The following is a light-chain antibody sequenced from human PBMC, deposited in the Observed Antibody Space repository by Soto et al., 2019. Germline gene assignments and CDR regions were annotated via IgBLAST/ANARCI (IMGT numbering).Light chain of an antibody. V-gene: IGLV2-14*01. Sequence: QSALTQPASVSGSPGQSITLSCTGTSSDIGVYDYVSWYQRHPGKAPKLIIYDVNNRPSGVSNRFSGSKSGNTASLTISGLQAEDEADYYCTSYASGSSHVVFSGGTKLTVL. CDR1: SSDIGVYDY. J-gene: IGLJ2*01. CDR3: TSYASGSSHVV. CDR2: DVN.